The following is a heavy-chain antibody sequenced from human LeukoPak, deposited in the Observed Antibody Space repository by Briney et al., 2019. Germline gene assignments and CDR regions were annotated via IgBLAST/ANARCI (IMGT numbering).Heavy chain of an antibody. D-gene: IGHD3-22*01. CDR1: GFTFSSYA. CDR3: AKVAPYYDSSGYFGSYYYYAMDV. V-gene: IGHV3-23*01. Sequence: PGGSLRLSYAASGFTFSSYAMSWVRQAPGKGLEWVSAISGSGGSTYYADSVKGRFTISRDNFKNTLYLQMNSLRAEDTAVYYCAKVAPYYDSSGYFGSYYYYAMDVWGQGTTVTVSS. CDR2: ISGSGGST. J-gene: IGHJ6*02.